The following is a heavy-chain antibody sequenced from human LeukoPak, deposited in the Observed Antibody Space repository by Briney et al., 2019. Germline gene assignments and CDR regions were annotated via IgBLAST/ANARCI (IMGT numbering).Heavy chain of an antibody. J-gene: IGHJ4*02. V-gene: IGHV4-30-2*01. Sequence: SETLSLTCTVSGGSISSGGYYWSWIRQPPGKGLEWIGYIYHSGSTYYNPSLKSRVTISVDRSKNQFSLKLSSVTAADTAVYYCARERYCSSTSCYTRDYYFDYWGQGTLVTASS. CDR3: ARERYCSSTSCYTRDYYFDY. D-gene: IGHD2-2*02. CDR1: GGSISSGGYY. CDR2: IYHSGST.